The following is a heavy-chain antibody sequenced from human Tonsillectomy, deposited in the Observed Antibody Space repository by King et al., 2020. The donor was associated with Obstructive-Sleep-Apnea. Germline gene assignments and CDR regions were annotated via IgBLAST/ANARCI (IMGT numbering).Heavy chain of an antibody. CDR3: AAQGGQGNAFDI. J-gene: IGHJ3*02. Sequence: QLVQSGPEVKTPGTSVKVSCKASGVTFSNSALQWLRQARGQRLEGIGWIVVDSGNTKFAQEFQGRVTSTRDLSTSTAYMELSSLTSEDTAVYYCAAQGGQGNAFDIWGQGTMVTVSS. V-gene: IGHV1-58*01. D-gene: IGHD3-16*01. CDR2: IVVDSGNT. CDR1: GVTFSNSA.